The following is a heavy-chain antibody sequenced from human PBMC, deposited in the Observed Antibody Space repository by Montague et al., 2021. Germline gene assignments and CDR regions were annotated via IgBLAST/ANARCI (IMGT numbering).Heavy chain of an antibody. CDR2: IYWDDEK. V-gene: IGHV2-5*02. Sequence: PALVKPTQTLTLTCTFSGFSISTSRVGVGWIRQPPGKALEWLALIYWDDEKRYSPSLKRRLTITKDTSKNQVVLTMTNIDPVGTGTYYCAHRVVWAAGRNWFDAWGQGTLVTVSS. CDR1: GFSISTSRVG. CDR3: AHRVVWAAGRNWFDA. D-gene: IGHD6-13*01. J-gene: IGHJ5*02.